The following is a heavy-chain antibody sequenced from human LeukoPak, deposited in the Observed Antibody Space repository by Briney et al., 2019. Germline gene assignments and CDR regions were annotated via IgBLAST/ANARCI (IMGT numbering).Heavy chain of an antibody. D-gene: IGHD1-26*01. Sequence: GRCLRLSCAASGLTFSSCAMNWVRQAPGKGLEWVSAISGGGGSTYYADSVKGRFTISRDNSKNTLLLQMNSLRAEDTAVYYCAKDHVTGANTPLTKWGQGTLVTVSP. CDR1: GLTFSSCA. V-gene: IGHV3-23*01. CDR2: ISGGGGST. CDR3: AKDHVTGANTPLTK. J-gene: IGHJ4*02.